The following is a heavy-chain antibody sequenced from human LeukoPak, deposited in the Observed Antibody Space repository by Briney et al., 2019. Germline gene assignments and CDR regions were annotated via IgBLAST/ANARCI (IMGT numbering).Heavy chain of an antibody. CDR3: AKALVPLAFDI. CDR1: GFTFSSYE. J-gene: IGHJ3*02. D-gene: IGHD6-13*01. V-gene: IGHV3-23*01. Sequence: GGSLRLSCAASGFTFSSYEMNWVRQAPGKGLEWVSSITGSGGSTYYAHSVKGRFTISRDNSKNTLYLQMNSLRAEDTAVYYCAKALVPLAFDIWGQGTMVTVSS. CDR2: ITGSGGST.